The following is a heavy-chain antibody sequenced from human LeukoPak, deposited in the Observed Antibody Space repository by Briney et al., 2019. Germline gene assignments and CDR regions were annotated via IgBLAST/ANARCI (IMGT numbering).Heavy chain of an antibody. CDR3: AHISSSWPDY. V-gene: IGHV3-23*01. CDR1: GFTFSSYG. D-gene: IGHD6-13*01. Sequence: GGSLRLSCAASGFTFSSYGMSWVRQAPGKGLEWVSTIRSTGGITYYADSVKGRFTISRDNSKNTLYLQMNSLRAEDTAVYYCAHISSSWPDYWGQGTLVTVSS. J-gene: IGHJ4*02. CDR2: IRSTGGIT.